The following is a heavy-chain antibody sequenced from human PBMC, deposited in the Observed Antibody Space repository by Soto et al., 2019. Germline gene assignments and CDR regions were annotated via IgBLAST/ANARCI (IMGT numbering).Heavy chain of an antibody. CDR3: ARDLGAFNYGSAYFDY. J-gene: IGHJ4*02. D-gene: IGHD3-10*01. CDR2: IWYDGSNQ. CDR1: GFTFSTYS. V-gene: IGHV3-33*01. Sequence: PGGSLRLSCAPSGFTFSTYSMHWVRQAPGKGLEWVAVIWYDGSNQYYADSVKGRFTISRDNSKNVLYLQMNSLRAEDTAVYYCARDLGAFNYGSAYFDYWGQGTPVTVSS.